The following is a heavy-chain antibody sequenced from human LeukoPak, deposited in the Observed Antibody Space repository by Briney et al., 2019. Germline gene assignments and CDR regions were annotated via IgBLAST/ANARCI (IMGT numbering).Heavy chain of an antibody. CDR1: GFTFSSYG. V-gene: IGHV3-23*01. J-gene: IGHJ3*02. Sequence: GGSLRLCCAASGFTFSSYGMSWVRQAPGKGLEWVSGINTSGGTTYYADSVKGRFTISRDNSKNTLYLQMNSLRADDTAAYYCAKDPPTVMANAFHIWGQGTMVTVSS. D-gene: IGHD5-18*01. CDR3: AKDPPTVMANAFHI. CDR2: INTSGGTT.